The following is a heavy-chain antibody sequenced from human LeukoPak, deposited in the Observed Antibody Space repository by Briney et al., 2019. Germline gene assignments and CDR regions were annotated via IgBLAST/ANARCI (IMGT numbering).Heavy chain of an antibody. CDR2: IYWDDDK. CDR1: GFSLRTRGVG. Sequence: SGPMLVNPTQTLTLTCTFSGFSLRTRGVGVGWIRQPPRKALEWLALIYWDDDKRYSPSLKSRLTITKDTSKNQVVLTMTNMDPVDTATYYCAHRGPARAFDIWGQGTMVTVSS. CDR3: AHRGPARAFDI. V-gene: IGHV2-5*02. J-gene: IGHJ3*02.